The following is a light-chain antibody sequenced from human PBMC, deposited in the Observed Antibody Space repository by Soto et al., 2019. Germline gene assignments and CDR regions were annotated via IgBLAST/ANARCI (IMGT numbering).Light chain of an antibody. CDR3: QQRSNWIFT. V-gene: IGKV3-11*01. CDR1: QSVSTF. CDR2: DAS. Sequence: EIVLTQSPATLSLSPGERATLSCRASQSVSTFLAWYQQKPGQAPRLLIYDASHRATGIPARFSGSGSGTDFTLTISRLEREDFAVYYCQQRSNWIFTFGPGTKVDMK. J-gene: IGKJ3*01.